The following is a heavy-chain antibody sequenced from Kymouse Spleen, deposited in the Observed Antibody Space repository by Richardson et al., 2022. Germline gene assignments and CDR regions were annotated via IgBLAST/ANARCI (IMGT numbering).Heavy chain of an antibody. D-gene: IGHD6-19*01. V-gene: IGHV4-34*01. CDR3: ARADIAVAALFDY. CDR1: GGSFSGYY. Sequence: QVQLQQWGAGLLKPSETLSLTCAVYGGSFSGYYWSWIRQPPGKGLEWIGEINHSGSTNYNPSLKSRVTISVDTSKNQFSLKLSSVTAADTAVYYCARADIAVAALFDYWGQGTLVTVSS. J-gene: IGHJ4*02. CDR2: INHSGST.